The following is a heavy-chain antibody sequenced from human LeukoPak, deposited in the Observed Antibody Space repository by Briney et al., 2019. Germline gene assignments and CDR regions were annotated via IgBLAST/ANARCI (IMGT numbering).Heavy chain of an antibody. CDR3: ARYSGTYRDY. J-gene: IGHJ4*02. Sequence: PGGSLRLSCAASGFTFSSYSMNWVRQAPGKGLEWVSSISSRSSYIYHADSVKGRFTISRDNAKNALYLQMNSLRVEDTAVYYCARYSGTYRDYWGQGTLVTVSS. CDR1: GFTFSSYS. V-gene: IGHV3-21*01. CDR2: ISSRSSYI. D-gene: IGHD1-26*01.